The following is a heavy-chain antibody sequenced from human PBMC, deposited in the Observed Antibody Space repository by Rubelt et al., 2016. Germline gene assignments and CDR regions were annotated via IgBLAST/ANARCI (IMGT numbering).Heavy chain of an antibody. CDR2: IYYSGFT. Sequence: QLQLQESGPGLVKPSETLSLTCTVSGGSISGISYYWGWIRQPPGKGLEWIGSIYYSGFTYYNPSLKSRVSISVDTSKSQFSRKLSSVTAADTAVYYCVTYQSGGVMIAYWGQGTLVTVSS. CDR3: VTYQSGGVMIAY. J-gene: IGHJ4*02. V-gene: IGHV4-39*01. CDR1: GGSISGISYY. D-gene: IGHD3-3*01.